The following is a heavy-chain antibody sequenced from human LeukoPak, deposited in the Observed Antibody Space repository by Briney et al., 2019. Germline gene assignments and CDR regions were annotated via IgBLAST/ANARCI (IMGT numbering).Heavy chain of an antibody. Sequence: PGGSLRLSCAASGFTFSSFEMNWVRQAPGTGLEWVSYISSSSTTTYYADSVKGRFTISRDNAKNSLYLQMNSLRDEDTAVYYCALQIDAFDIWGQGTLVTVSS. D-gene: IGHD4-11*01. CDR1: GFTFSSFE. CDR2: ISSSSTTT. J-gene: IGHJ3*02. CDR3: ALQIDAFDI. V-gene: IGHV3-48*02.